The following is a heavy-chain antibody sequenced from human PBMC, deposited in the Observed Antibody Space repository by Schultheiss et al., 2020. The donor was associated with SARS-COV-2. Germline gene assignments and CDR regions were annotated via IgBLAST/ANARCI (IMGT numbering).Heavy chain of an antibody. CDR3: ARVQSAYSSLFDY. D-gene: IGHD6-13*01. CDR2: IYYSGST. J-gene: IGHJ4*02. V-gene: IGHV4-59*01. Sequence: SQTLSLTFTVSGGSISSYYWSWIRQPPGKGLAWIGYIYYSGSTNYNPPLKSRVTISVDTSKNRFSLKLSSVTAADTAVYYCARVQSAYSSLFDYWGQGTLITV. CDR1: GGSISSYY.